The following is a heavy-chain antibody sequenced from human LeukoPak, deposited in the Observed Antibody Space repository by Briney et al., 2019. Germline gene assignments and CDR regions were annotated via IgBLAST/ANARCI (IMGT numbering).Heavy chain of an antibody. D-gene: IGHD6-6*01. J-gene: IGHJ6*02. CDR2: ISSSGSTM. V-gene: IGHV3-11*01. CDR3: ARDSSSSVDYYYYGMDV. Sequence: GGSLRLSCAASGFTFSDYYMSWIRQAPGKGLEWVSYISSSGSTMYYADSVKGRFTISRDNAKNSLYLQMNSLRAEDTAVYYCARDSSSSVDYYYYGMDVWGQGTTVTVSS. CDR1: GFTFSDYY.